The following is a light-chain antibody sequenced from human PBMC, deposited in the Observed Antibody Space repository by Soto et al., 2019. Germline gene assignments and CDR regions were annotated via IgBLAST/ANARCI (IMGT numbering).Light chain of an antibody. J-gene: IGKJ1*01. V-gene: IGKV3-20*01. CDR2: DAS. CDR1: QSFANNY. CDR3: QQYATSPLT. Sequence: ENVLTQSPGTLSLSPGERATLSCRTSQSFANNYLAWYKQKPGQPPRLLIYDASNRATGIPDRFSGSGSGTDLTLTINRLDPDDFAVFYCQQYATSPLTFGQGTKVDIK.